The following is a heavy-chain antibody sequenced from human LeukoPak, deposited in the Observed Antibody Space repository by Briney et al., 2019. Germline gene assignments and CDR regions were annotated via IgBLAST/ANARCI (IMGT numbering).Heavy chain of an antibody. Sequence: GGSLRLSCAASGFTFTSYGMHWVRQAPGKGLEWVAVIWYDGSNQYYADSVKGRFTISRDNSKNTLYLQMTSLRAEDTAVYYCAVIYGSGSYFLDYWGQGTLVTVSS. D-gene: IGHD3-10*01. CDR1: GFTFTSYG. CDR2: IWYDGSNQ. J-gene: IGHJ4*02. CDR3: AVIYGSGSYFLDY. V-gene: IGHV3-30*02.